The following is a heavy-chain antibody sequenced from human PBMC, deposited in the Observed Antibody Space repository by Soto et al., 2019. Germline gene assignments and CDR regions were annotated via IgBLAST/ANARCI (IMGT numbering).Heavy chain of an antibody. Sequence: LRLSCAASGFTFRDHAMHWVRQAPGKGREWLAIIWNDGSNKFYAGSVQGRFTISRDNSKNTVYLQMNTLSAEDTAVYYCARALFPDVDIYAMDVWGQGTTVTVSS. CDR3: ARALFPDVDIYAMDV. D-gene: IGHD5-12*01. J-gene: IGHJ6*02. CDR2: IWNDGSNK. CDR1: GFTFRDHA. V-gene: IGHV3-33*01.